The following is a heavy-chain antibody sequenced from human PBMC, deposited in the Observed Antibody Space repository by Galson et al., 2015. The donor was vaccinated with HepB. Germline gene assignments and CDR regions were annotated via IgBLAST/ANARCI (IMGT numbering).Heavy chain of an antibody. D-gene: IGHD3-10*01. CDR2: IGTAGDP. CDR1: GFTFSSYD. Sequence: SLRLSCAASGFTFSSYDMHWVRQATGKGLEWVSAIGTAGDPYYPGSVKGRFTISRENAKNSLYLQMNSLRAGDTAVYYCARGRGSGTDYYFDYWGQGTLVTVSS. CDR3: ARGRGSGTDYYFDY. V-gene: IGHV3-13*05. J-gene: IGHJ4*02.